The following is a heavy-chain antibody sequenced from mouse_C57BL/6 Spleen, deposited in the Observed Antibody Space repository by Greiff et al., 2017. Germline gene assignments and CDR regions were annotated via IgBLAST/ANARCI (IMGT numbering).Heavy chain of an antibody. CDR1: GYAFSSSW. CDR2: IYPGDGDT. CDR3: ARYPEGDAMDY. Sequence: QVQLQQSGPELVKPGASVKISCKASGYAFSSSWMNWVKQRPGKGLEWIGRIYPGDGDTNYNGKFKGKATLTADKSSSTAYMQLSSLTSEDSAVSFCARYPEGDAMDYWGQGTSVTVSS. J-gene: IGHJ4*01. V-gene: IGHV1-82*01.